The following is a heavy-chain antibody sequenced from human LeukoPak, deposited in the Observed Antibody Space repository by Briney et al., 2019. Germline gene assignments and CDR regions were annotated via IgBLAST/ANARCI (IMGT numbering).Heavy chain of an antibody. Sequence: GGSLRLSCAASGFTFSSYSMNWVRQAPGKGLEWVSSISSSRSYIYYADSVKGRFTISRDNAKNSLYLQMNSLRAEDTAVYYCARDGDYGDYGWFDPWGQGTLVTVSS. CDR3: ARDGDYGDYGWFDP. D-gene: IGHD4-17*01. V-gene: IGHV3-21*01. CDR1: GFTFSSYS. J-gene: IGHJ5*02. CDR2: ISSSRSYI.